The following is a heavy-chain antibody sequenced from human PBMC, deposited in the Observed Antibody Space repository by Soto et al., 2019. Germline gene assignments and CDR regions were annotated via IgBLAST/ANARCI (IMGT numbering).Heavy chain of an antibody. D-gene: IGHD2-2*02. CDR1: GFTFSDYA. V-gene: IGHV3-23*01. Sequence: EVQLLDSGGXLVQPGGSLRLSCTASGFTFSDYAMSWVRQPPGKGLEWVSVISAGGSTYYADSVKGRFTVSRANSKNTLYLQMNSLRAEDTAVYYCANVPIWCSSTSCYTEGFDYWGQGTLVTVSS. CDR3: ANVPIWCSSTSCYTEGFDY. J-gene: IGHJ4*02. CDR2: ISAGGST.